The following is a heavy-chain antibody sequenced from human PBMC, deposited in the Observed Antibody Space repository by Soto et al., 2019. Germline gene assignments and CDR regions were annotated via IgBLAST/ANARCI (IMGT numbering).Heavy chain of an antibody. V-gene: IGHV5-10-1*01. D-gene: IGHD6-6*01. CDR2: IDPSDSYT. CDR1: GYSFTSYW. CDR3: ARTYSSSGWFDP. J-gene: IGHJ5*02. Sequence: PGESLKISCQGSGYSFTSYWISWVRQMPGKGLEWMGRIDPSDSYTNYSPSFQGHVTISADKSISTAYLQWSSLKASDTAMYYCARTYSSSGWFDPWGQGTLVTVSS.